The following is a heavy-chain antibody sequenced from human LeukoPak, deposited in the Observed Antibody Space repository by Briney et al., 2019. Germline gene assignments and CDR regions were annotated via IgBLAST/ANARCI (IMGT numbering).Heavy chain of an antibody. Sequence: SETLSLTXAVYGGSFSGYYWSWIRQPPGKGLEWIGEINLSGSTNYNPSLKTRVTISVDTSKNQFSLKLSSVTAADTAVYYCARLRLKYYDFWSGYSQGAFDIWGPGTMVTVSS. CDR2: INLSGST. D-gene: IGHD3-3*01. CDR3: ARLRLKYYDFWSGYSQGAFDI. V-gene: IGHV4-34*01. J-gene: IGHJ3*02. CDR1: GGSFSGYY.